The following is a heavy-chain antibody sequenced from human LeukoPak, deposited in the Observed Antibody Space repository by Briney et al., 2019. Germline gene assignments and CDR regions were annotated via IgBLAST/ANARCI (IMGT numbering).Heavy chain of an antibody. V-gene: IGHV4-39*01. J-gene: IGHJ4*02. D-gene: IGHD3-16*01. CDR1: GSSITSVSHY. CDR2: IYYTGST. Sequence: SETLSLTCTVSGSSITSVSHYWGWIRQPPGKGLEWIGDIYYTGSTYYSPSLRSRVTMSVHTSENQFSLRLNSVTAVDTAVYYCARRWGNIVGVTYEYWGQGTLVTVSS. CDR3: ARRWGNIVGVTYEY.